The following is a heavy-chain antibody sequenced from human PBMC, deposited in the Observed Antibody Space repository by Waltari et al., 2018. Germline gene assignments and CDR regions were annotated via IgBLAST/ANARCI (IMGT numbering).Heavy chain of an antibody. J-gene: IGHJ4*02. CDR1: GFTFRRYA. CDR2: ISYDGSNK. D-gene: IGHD3-22*01. V-gene: IGHV3-30-3*01. Sequence: QVQLVESGGGVVQPGRSLRLSGAASGFTFRRYAMHWVRQAPGKGLEWVAVISYDGSNKYYADSVKGRFTISRDNSKNTLYLQMNSLRAEDTAVYYCARVVYYDSSGYYDYWGQGTLVTVSS. CDR3: ARVVYYDSSGYYDY.